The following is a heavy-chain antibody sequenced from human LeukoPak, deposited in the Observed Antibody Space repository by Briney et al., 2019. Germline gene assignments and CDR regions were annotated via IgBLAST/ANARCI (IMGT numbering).Heavy chain of an antibody. CDR2: TKQDGSQT. Sequence: GGSLRLSCAASGFTLRTYWMSWVRRAPGKGLEWVANTKQDGSQTAYVDSVKGRFTISRDNAQNSLYLQMNSLRVEDTAVYYCAKERDTAMVTIDYWGQGTLVTVSS. J-gene: IGHJ4*02. CDR1: GFTLRTYW. D-gene: IGHD5-18*01. V-gene: IGHV3-7*01. CDR3: AKERDTAMVTIDY.